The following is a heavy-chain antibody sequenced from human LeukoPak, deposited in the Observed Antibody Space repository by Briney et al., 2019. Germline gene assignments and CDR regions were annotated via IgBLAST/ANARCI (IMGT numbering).Heavy chain of an antibody. Sequence: SETLSHTCTVSGGSISSYYWSWIRQPPGKGLEWIGYIYYSGSTNYNPSLKSRVTISVDTSKNQFSLKLSSVTAADTAVYYCARVRRSMEFDHWGQGTLVTVSS. CDR1: GGSISSYY. CDR3: ARVRRSMEFDH. D-gene: IGHD3-3*01. V-gene: IGHV4-59*01. J-gene: IGHJ4*02. CDR2: IYYSGST.